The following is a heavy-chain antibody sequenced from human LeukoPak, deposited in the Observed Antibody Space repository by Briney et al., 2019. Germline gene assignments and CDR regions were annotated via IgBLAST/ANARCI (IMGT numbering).Heavy chain of an antibody. J-gene: IGHJ3*02. CDR1: GFTFSSHG. CDR2: IIPSGHTT. CDR3: TTVIVGDSDAFDI. V-gene: IGHV3-23*01. D-gene: IGHD1-26*01. Sequence: PGGSLRLSCAASGFTFSSHGMNWVRQAPGKGLEWVSGIIPSGHTTYYADSVRGRFTISRDNSRNTLYLQMNSLKTEDAAVYYCTTVIVGDSDAFDIWGQGTMVTVSS.